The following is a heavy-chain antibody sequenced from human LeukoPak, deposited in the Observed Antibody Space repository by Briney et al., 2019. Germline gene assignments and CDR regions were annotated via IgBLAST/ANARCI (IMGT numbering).Heavy chain of an antibody. Sequence: GGSLRLSCAASGFTFSNYAMSWVRQAPGKGLEEVSAISGSGGRTYYADSVKGRFTLSRDNSKNTLYLQMNSLRAEDTAVYYCAKEYYYGSGTYYNVDYWGQGTLVTVSS. CDR1: GFTFSNYA. CDR3: AKEYYYGSGTYYNVDY. D-gene: IGHD3-10*01. J-gene: IGHJ4*02. V-gene: IGHV3-23*01. CDR2: ISGSGGRT.